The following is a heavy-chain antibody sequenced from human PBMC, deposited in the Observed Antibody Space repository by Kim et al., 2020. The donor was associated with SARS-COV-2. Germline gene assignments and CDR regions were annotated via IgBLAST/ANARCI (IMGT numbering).Heavy chain of an antibody. CDR2: ISYDGSNK. J-gene: IGHJ2*01. V-gene: IGHV3-30*04. D-gene: IGHD6-13*01. CDR3: ARDRQQLVPYWYFDL. Sequence: GGSLRLSCAASGFTFSSYAMHWVRQAPGKGLEWVAVISYDGSNKYYADSVKGRFTISRDNSKNTLYLQMNSLRAEDTAVYYCARDRQQLVPYWYFDLWGRGTLVTVSS. CDR1: GFTFSSYA.